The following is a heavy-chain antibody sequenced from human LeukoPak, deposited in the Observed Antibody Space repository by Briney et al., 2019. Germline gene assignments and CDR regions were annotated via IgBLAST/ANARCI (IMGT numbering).Heavy chain of an antibody. J-gene: IGHJ4*02. CDR2: ISSSGSTI. V-gene: IGHV3-48*03. Sequence: PGGSLRLSCAASGFTFSSYEMNWVRQAPGKGLEWASYISSSGSTIYYADSVKGRFTISRDNAKNSLYLQMNSLRAEDTAVYYCARDDYGDHGGPTFDYWGQGTLVTVSS. CDR3: ARDDYGDHGGPTFDY. CDR1: GFTFSSYE. D-gene: IGHD4-17*01.